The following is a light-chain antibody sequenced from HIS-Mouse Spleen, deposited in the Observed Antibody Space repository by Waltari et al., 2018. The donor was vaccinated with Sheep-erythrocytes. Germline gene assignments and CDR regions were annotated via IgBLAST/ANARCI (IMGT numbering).Light chain of an antibody. J-gene: IGLJ2*01. V-gene: IGLV3-1*01. Sequence: SYELTQPPSVSVSPGQTASITCSGDKLGDKYACWYQQKPGQSPVLVIYQDSKRPPGTPERCSGADSGNTATLTISGTQAMDEADYYCQAWDSSTAEVVFGGGTKLTVL. CDR1: KLGDKY. CDR3: QAWDSSTAEVV. CDR2: QDS.